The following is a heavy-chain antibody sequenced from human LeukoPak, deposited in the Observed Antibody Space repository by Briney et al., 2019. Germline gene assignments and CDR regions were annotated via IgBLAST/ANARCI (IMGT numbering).Heavy chain of an antibody. V-gene: IGHV3-30*18. CDR3: AKSGSGSYYRLGDFDY. D-gene: IGHD1-26*01. CDR2: MSYDGSNK. Sequence: HSGGSLRLSCEASGFTFRTYGMHWVRQAPGKGLEWVALMSYDGSNKDYTDSVKGRFTISRDNSKNTLYLQMNSLRAEDTAVYYCAKSGSGSYYRLGDFDYWGQGTLVTVSS. CDR1: GFTFRTYG. J-gene: IGHJ4*02.